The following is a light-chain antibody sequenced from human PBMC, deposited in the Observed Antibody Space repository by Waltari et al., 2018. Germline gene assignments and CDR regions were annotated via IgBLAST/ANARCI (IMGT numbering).Light chain of an antibody. Sequence: EIVLTQSPGTLSLSPGETATLSCRAIQRVISNHLAWYQHIPGRSPRFLISGASSRAAGIPRSFSGRGSGTDFTLTISSLEPEDFGVYYCQQYGSFPVTFGQGTRLEIK. V-gene: IGKV3-20*01. CDR1: QRVISNH. J-gene: IGKJ5*01. CDR3: QQYGSFPVT. CDR2: GAS.